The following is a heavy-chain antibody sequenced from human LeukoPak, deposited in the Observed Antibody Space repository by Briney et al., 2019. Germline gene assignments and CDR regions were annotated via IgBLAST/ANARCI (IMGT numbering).Heavy chain of an antibody. D-gene: IGHD3-22*01. V-gene: IGHV3-23*01. Sequence: RGSLRLSCAASGFTFSTYGMSWVRQSPGTGLKWVSGISGSGTSTYYADSVKGRFTISRDSSKNTLYMQMNSLRAEDTAVYYCAKESLTPPYYYDSSGYWSWFDPWGQGTLVTVSS. CDR3: AKESLTPPYYYDSSGYWSWFDP. CDR2: ISGSGTST. J-gene: IGHJ5*02. CDR1: GFTFSTYG.